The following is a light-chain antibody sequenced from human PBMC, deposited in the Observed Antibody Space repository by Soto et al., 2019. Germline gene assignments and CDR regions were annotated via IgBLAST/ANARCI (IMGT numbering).Light chain of an antibody. J-gene: IGKJ1*01. CDR2: GAS. Sequence: EIVLTQSPGTLSLSPGERATLSCRASQSVSSSYLAWYQQKPGQAPRLLIYGASSRATGIPDRFSGSASGTDFTLTISRLEPEDLSVYYCQQLGSSPWTFGQGTKVEIK. CDR3: QQLGSSPWT. CDR1: QSVSSSY. V-gene: IGKV3-20*01.